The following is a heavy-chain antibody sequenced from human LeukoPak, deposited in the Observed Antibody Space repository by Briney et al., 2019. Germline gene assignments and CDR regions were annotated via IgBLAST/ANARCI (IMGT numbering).Heavy chain of an antibody. CDR3: ARDRYYYDSSGFAFSSD. J-gene: IGHJ4*02. Sequence: AGGSLRLSCAASGFTFSSYAMSWVRQAPGKGLEWVSAISGSGGSTYYADSVKGRFTISRDNSKNTLYLQMSSLRAEDTAVYYCARDRYYYDSSGFAFSSDWGQGTLVTVSS. V-gene: IGHV3-23*01. D-gene: IGHD3-22*01. CDR1: GFTFSSYA. CDR2: ISGSGGST.